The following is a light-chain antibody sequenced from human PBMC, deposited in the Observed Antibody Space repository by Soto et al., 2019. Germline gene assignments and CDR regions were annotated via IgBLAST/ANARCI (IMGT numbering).Light chain of an antibody. CDR3: QQERT. V-gene: IGKV3-11*01. CDR1: QSVSSY. J-gene: IGKJ1*01. CDR2: DAS. Sequence: EIVLTQSPATLSLSPGERATLSCRASQSVSSYLAWYQQKPGQAPRLLIYDASNRATGIPARFSGSGSGTDFTLPISSLEPEDFAVYYCQQERTFGQGTKVEIK.